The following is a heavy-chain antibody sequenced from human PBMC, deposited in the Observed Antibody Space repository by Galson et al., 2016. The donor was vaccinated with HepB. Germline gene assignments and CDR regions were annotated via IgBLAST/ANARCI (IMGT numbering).Heavy chain of an antibody. J-gene: IGHJ4*02. CDR2: IYYSGST. V-gene: IGHV4-59*01. Sequence: ETLSLTCTVSGGSISNYYWSWIRQPPGKGLEWIGYIYYSGSTNSNPSLKSRVTISVDTSQNQFSLKLSSVTAADTAVYYCGRDHDTTGIDYWGQGTLVTVSS. CDR1: GGSISNYY. D-gene: IGHD1-1*01. CDR3: GRDHDTTGIDY.